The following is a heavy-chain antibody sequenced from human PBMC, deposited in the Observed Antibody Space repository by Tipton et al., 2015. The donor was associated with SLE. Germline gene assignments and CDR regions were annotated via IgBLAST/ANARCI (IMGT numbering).Heavy chain of an antibody. D-gene: IGHD6-25*01. CDR2: IYTSGST. V-gene: IGHV4-61*09. CDR3: ARMQGLYVNWFDL. J-gene: IGHJ5*02. CDR1: GGSMSSGIYC. Sequence: SLPCTVSGGSMSSGIYCWHWIRQPAGKGLEWIGHIYTSGSTHYNPSLKSRVTISVDTSKNQFSLRLNSVTAADTAVYYCARMQGLYVNWFDLWGQGTLATVS.